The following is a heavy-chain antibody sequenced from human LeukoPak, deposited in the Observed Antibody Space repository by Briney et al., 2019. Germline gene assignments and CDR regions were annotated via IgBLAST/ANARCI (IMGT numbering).Heavy chain of an antibody. Sequence: SETLSLTCTVAGGSISSYYWSWIRQPPGKGLEWIGNIYYSGSTNYNPSLKSRVTISVDMSKNQFSLKLSSVTAADTAVYYCARALNARYFDWLLYGGAFDIWGQGTMVTVSS. CDR2: IYYSGST. D-gene: IGHD3-9*01. J-gene: IGHJ3*02. CDR3: ARALNARYFDWLLYGGAFDI. V-gene: IGHV4-59*12. CDR1: GGSISSYY.